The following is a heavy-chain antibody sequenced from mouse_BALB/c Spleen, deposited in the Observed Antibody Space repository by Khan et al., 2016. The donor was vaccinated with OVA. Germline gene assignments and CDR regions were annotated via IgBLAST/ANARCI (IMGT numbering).Heavy chain of an antibody. J-gene: IGHJ2*01. CDR3: ARRCEGNPLFFDY. V-gene: IGHV1-87*01. D-gene: IGHD2-1*01. CDR2: IYPGDGDT. CDR1: GYTFTSYW. Sequence: QVQLKQSGAELARPGASVKLSCKASGYTFTSYWMQWVKQRPGQGLEWIGAIYPGDGDTRYTQKFKGKATLTADKSSSTAYMQLSSLASEDSAVYYYARRCEGNPLFFDYWGQGTTLTVSS.